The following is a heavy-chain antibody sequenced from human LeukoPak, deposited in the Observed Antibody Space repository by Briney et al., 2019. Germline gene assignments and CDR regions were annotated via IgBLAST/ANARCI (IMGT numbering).Heavy chain of an antibody. CDR1: GFTFSSYS. Sequence: GGSLRLSCAASGFTFSSYSMNWVRQAPGKGLEWVSYISSSSSTIYYADSVKGRFTISRDNAKNSLYLQMNSLRAEDTAVYYCARATSTSCLKYWGQGTLVTVSS. CDR3: ARATSTSCLKY. D-gene: IGHD2-2*01. J-gene: IGHJ4*02. V-gene: IGHV3-48*04. CDR2: ISSSSSTI.